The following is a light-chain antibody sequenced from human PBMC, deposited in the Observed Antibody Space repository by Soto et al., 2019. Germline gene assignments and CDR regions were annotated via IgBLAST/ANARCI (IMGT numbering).Light chain of an antibody. CDR2: RNN. CDR3: AAWDDSLSGQV. CDR1: SSNIGSNY. J-gene: IGLJ7*01. Sequence: QPVLTQPPSASGTPGQRVTIFCSGSSSNIGSNYVYWYQQLPGTAPKLLIYRNNQRPSGVPDRFSGSKSGTSASLAISGLRSEDEADYYCAAWDDSLSGQVFGGGTQLTVL. V-gene: IGLV1-47*01.